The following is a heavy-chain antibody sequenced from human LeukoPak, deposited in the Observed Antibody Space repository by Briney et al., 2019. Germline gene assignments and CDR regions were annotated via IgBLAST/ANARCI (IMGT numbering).Heavy chain of an antibody. V-gene: IGHV4-30-4*01. CDR2: INHSGST. D-gene: IGHD2-21*02. CDR3: ARGPPYIVVVTGIGFFDS. J-gene: IGHJ4*02. CDR1: GGSISSGDYY. Sequence: SETLSLTCTVSGGSISSGDYYWSWIRQPPGKGLEWIGEINHSGSTNYNPSLKSRVTISVDTSKNQFSLKLSSVTAADTAVYYCARGPPYIVVVTGIGFFDSWGQGTLVTVSS.